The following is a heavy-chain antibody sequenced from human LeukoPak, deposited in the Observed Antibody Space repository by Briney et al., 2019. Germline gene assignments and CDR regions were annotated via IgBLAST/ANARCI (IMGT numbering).Heavy chain of an antibody. CDR1: GGSISSYY. Sequence: SETLSLTCTVSGGSISSYYWSWIRQPPGKGLEWIGYIYYSGSTNYNPSLKSRVTISVDTSKNQFSPKLSSVTAADTAVYYCARTSTVTTGSWFDPWGQGTLVTVSS. CDR3: ARTSTVTTGSWFDP. D-gene: IGHD4-17*01. CDR2: IYYSGST. J-gene: IGHJ5*02. V-gene: IGHV4-59*01.